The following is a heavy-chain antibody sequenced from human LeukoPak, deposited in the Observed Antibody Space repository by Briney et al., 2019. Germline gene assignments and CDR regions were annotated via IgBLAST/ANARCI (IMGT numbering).Heavy chain of an antibody. CDR2: ISGTGGST. J-gene: IGHJ6*03. Sequence: GGSLRLSCVASGFTFTSYAMTWVRQAPGKGLEWVSVISGTGGSTYYADSVKGRFTISRDNSKNTLYLQMNSLRAEDTAVYYCAKAHRKSVVTGYYYYYYMDVWGKGTTVTVSS. CDR1: GFTFTSYA. D-gene: IGHD4-23*01. V-gene: IGHV3-23*01. CDR3: AKAHRKSVVTGYYYYYYMDV.